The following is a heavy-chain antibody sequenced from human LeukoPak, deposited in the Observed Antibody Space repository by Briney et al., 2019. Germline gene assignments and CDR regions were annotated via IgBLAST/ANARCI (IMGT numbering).Heavy chain of an antibody. Sequence: GGSLRLSCAASGFTFSSYAMSWVRQAPGKGLEWVSAISGSGGSTYYADSVKGRFTISRDNSKNTLYLQMNSLRAEDTAVYYCAKSPVLLWFGESNYFDYWGQGTLVTVSS. J-gene: IGHJ4*02. D-gene: IGHD3-10*01. CDR2: ISGSGGST. V-gene: IGHV3-23*01. CDR1: GFTFSSYA. CDR3: AKSPVLLWFGESNYFDY.